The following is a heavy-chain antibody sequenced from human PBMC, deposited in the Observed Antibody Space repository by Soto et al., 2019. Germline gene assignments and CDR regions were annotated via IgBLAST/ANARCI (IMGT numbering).Heavy chain of an antibody. D-gene: IGHD1-26*01. V-gene: IGHV3-15*07. J-gene: IGHJ5*02. Sequence: EVHLVQSGGGLVKPGGSLRLSCAASGLSLSAAWTNWVRQVPGKGLEWVGHIESEADGATADFAAPVKGRFSISRDDSENTVFLQMNGLQADDSAIYYCATGRFGAELWLDPWGQGTLVTVS. CDR1: GLSLSAAW. CDR3: ATGRFGAELWLDP. CDR2: IESEADGATA.